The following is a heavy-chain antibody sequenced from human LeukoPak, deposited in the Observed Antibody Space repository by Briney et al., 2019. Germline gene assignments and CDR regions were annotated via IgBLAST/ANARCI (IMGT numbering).Heavy chain of an antibody. J-gene: IGHJ5*02. D-gene: IGHD6-13*01. V-gene: IGHV4-39*07. CDR1: GVSISSSYSY. Sequence: WETLSLTCTVSGVSISSSYSYWGWIRQPPGMGLEWIGSIYYTGNTYYNPSLKSRVTISVDTSKNQFSLKLSSVTAADTAVYYWAREPGYSSSWYHNGGNWFDPWGQGTLVTVSS. CDR3: AREPGYSSSWYHNGGNWFDP. CDR2: IYYTGNT.